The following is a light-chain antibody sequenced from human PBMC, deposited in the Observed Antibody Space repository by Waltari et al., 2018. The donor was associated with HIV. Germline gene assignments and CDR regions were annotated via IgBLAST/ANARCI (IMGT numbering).Light chain of an antibody. J-gene: IGLJ1*01. CDR2: EVS. CDR1: SSDVGGYNY. V-gene: IGLV2-14*01. CDR3: SSYTSSSTLEV. Sequence: QSALTQPASVSGSPGQSITISCTGTSSDVGGYNYVSWYQQHPGKAPKLVIYEVSNRPAGVSNRFSGSKSGNTASLTTSGLQAEDEADYYCSSYTSSSTLEVFGTGTKVTVL.